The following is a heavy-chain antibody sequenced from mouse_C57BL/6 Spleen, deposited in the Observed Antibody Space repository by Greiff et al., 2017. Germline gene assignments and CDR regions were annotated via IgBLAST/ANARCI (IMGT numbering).Heavy chain of an antibody. CDR1: GFTFSDYG. V-gene: IGHV5-17*01. J-gene: IGHJ2*01. CDR2: ISSGSSTI. CDR3: ARPIYDGFPLGY. Sequence: DVMLVESGGGLVKPGGSLKLSCAASGFTFSDYGMHWVRQAPEKGLEWVAYISSGSSTIYYADTVKGRFTISRDNAKNTLFLQMTSLRSEATAMYYCARPIYDGFPLGYWGQGTTLTVSS. D-gene: IGHD2-3*01.